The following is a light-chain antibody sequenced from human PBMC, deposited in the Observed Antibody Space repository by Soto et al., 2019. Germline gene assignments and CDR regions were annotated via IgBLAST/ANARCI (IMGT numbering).Light chain of an antibody. CDR3: SQYDRVPYT. CDR2: KAS. CDR1: QSINTW. V-gene: IGKV1-5*03. J-gene: IGKJ2*01. Sequence: DIQMTQSPSTLSASIGHTVIITCRASQSINTWLAWYQQKPGKAPKLLIHKASTLESRVPSRLSGSKSGRDFTLPICSLQPDAFASFYWSQYDRVPYTFGQWTKLEIK.